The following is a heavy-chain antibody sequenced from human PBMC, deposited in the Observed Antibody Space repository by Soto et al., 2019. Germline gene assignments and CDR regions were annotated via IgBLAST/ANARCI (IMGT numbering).Heavy chain of an antibody. CDR2: VNPNNGDT. CDR1: GSTFSTYD. J-gene: IGHJ4*02. Sequence: QVQLVQSGTELKKHGASVKVSCKASGSTFSTYDRNWVRQATGQGPEWIGWVNPNNGDTGYAQKCQGRVALTTDISTTTAYMELTSLRSEDTAIYYCAKVSRKGSAIDFDYWGQGTLITVSS. V-gene: IGHV1-8*01. D-gene: IGHD3-10*01. CDR3: AKVSRKGSAIDFDY.